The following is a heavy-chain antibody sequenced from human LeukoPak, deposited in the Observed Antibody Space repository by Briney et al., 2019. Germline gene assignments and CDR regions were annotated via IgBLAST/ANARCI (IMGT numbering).Heavy chain of an antibody. Sequence: GESLKISCKGSGYNFTNYWIGWVRQMPGKGLEWMGIIYPGDSDTRYSPSFQGQVTISADKSISTAYLQWSTLKASDTAMYYCARTGYSSGWYGGFDIWGQGTLVTVSS. D-gene: IGHD6-19*01. V-gene: IGHV5-51*01. CDR2: IYPGDSDT. CDR1: GYNFTNYW. J-gene: IGHJ3*02. CDR3: ARTGYSSGWYGGFDI.